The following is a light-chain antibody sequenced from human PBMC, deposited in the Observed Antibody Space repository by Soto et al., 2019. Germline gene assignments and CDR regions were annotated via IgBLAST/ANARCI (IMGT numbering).Light chain of an antibody. Sequence: ALNQPPSATGTTGQRVTISCSKSSSNIGGYDVHWYQHLPGTAPKVLIYRNDQRPSGVPDRFSGSKSGTSASLAISGLRSEDEADYYCAVWDASLSGHVFGTGTKVTVL. CDR1: SSNIGGYD. CDR2: RND. CDR3: AVWDASLSGHV. J-gene: IGLJ1*01. V-gene: IGLV1-47*01.